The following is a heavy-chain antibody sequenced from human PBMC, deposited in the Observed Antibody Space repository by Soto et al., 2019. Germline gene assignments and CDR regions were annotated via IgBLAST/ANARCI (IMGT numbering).Heavy chain of an antibody. Sequence: SVKVSCKASGGTFGSQGIAWVRQAPGQGLEWMGGFIAMLGTPTYAKKVQGRATISADESLTSSYLELRSLRSEDTGVYFCARGAMANFDYWGQGTVVIFSS. CDR1: GGTFGSQG. CDR3: ARGAMANFDY. J-gene: IGHJ4*02. CDR2: FIAMLGTP. V-gene: IGHV1-69*13. D-gene: IGHD5-18*01.